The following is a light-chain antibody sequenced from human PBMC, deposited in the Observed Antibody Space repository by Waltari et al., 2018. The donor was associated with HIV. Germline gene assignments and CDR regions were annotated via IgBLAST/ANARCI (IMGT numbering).Light chain of an antibody. CDR2: LEGGGSY. J-gene: IGLJ3*02. Sequence: QPVLTQSSSASASLGSSVQLTCTMTRGHSRNIIASHQQQPGKAPRYLMMLEGGGSYNKGSGVPARFSGSSSGADRDRTISNRQFEDEADYYCETWDSSTWVFGGGTKLTVL. V-gene: IGLV4-60*02. CDR3: ETWDSSTWV. CDR1: RGHSRNI.